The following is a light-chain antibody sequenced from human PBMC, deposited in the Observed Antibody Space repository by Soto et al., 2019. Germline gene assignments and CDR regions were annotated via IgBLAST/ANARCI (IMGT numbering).Light chain of an antibody. Sequence: QSVLTQPPSASGSPGQSVTFPCTGTSSDIGDYNYVSWYQQHPGKARKLMIYEVTKRPSGVPDRFSGSKSGNTASLTVSGLQADDEADYYCSSYAGNNNYVFGTGTKVTAL. J-gene: IGLJ1*01. CDR1: SSDIGDYNY. V-gene: IGLV2-8*01. CDR2: EVT. CDR3: SSYAGNNNYV.